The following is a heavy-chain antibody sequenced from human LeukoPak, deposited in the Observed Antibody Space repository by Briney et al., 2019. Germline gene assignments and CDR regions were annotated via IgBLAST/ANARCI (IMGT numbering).Heavy chain of an antibody. V-gene: IGHV3-23*01. J-gene: IGHJ6*03. D-gene: IGHD2-2*02. Sequence: GGSLRLSCAASGFTFSNAMSWVRQAPGKGLEWVSAISGSGGRTFYADSVKGRFTISRDNAKNSLYLQMNSLRAEDTAVYYCAREGNVVVPAAILGSAYMDVWGKGTTVTVSS. CDR2: ISGSGGRT. CDR3: AREGNVVVPAAILGSAYMDV. CDR1: GFTFSNA.